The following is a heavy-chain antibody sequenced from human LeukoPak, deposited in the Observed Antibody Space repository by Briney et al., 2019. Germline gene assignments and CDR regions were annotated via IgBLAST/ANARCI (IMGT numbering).Heavy chain of an antibody. CDR1: GYRFTDFY. Sequence: ASVKVSCKPSGYRFTDFYIHWVRQAPGQGLEYMGRINTHNGATVYVQKFQGRLSMTSDTSITTAYMELSRLRSDDTAVYYCAIMTTVTRDWFDPWGQGTLVTVSS. D-gene: IGHD4-17*01. CDR2: INTHNGAT. V-gene: IGHV1-2*06. CDR3: AIMTTVTRDWFDP. J-gene: IGHJ5*02.